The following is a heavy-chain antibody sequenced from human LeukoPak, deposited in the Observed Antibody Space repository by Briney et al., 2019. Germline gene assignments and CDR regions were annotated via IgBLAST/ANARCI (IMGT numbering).Heavy chain of an antibody. J-gene: IGHJ4*02. Sequence: SVKVSCKASGGTFSSYTISWVRQAPGQGLEWMGRIIPILGIANYAQKFQGRVTITADKSTSTAYMELSSLRSEDTAVYYCARSDGGGDGYYWGQGTLVTVSS. V-gene: IGHV1-69*02. CDR2: IIPILGIA. D-gene: IGHD2-21*01. CDR1: GGTFSSYT. CDR3: ARSDGGGDGYY.